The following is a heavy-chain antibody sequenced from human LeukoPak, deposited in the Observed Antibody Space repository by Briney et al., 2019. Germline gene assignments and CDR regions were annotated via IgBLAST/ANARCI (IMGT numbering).Heavy chain of an antibody. D-gene: IGHD1-26*01. CDR1: GGSFSGYY. J-gene: IGHJ4*02. CDR3: ARRFRGGSFRGSLNY. V-gene: IGHV4-34*01. Sequence: PSETLSLTCAVYGGSFSGYYWSWIRQPPGKGLGWIGEINHSGSTNYNPSLKSRVTISVDTSKNQFSLKLSSVTAADTAVYYCARRFRGGSFRGSLNYWGQGTLVTVSS. CDR2: INHSGST.